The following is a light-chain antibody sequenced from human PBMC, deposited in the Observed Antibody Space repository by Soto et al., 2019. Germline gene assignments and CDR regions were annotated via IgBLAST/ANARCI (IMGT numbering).Light chain of an antibody. V-gene: IGLV2-14*01. CDR3: ISYTSRRIYV. Sequence: QSALTQPASVSGSPGQSITISCTGTSSDVGAYNYVSWYQQHPGRAPKLMIYEVSSRPSGVSNRFSGSKSDNTASLTISGLQAEDEADYYCISYTSRRIYVFGTGTKSPS. CDR2: EVS. CDR1: SSDVGAYNY. J-gene: IGLJ1*01.